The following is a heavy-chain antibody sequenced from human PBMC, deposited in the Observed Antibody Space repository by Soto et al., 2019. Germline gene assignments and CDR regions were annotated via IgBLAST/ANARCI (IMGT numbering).Heavy chain of an antibody. V-gene: IGHV1-69*13. D-gene: IGHD1-20*01. CDR3: ARHVYPASGMDV. CDR1: GGTFSSYA. CDR2: IIPIFGTA. Sequence: GASVKVSCKASGGTFSSYAISWVRQAPGQGLEWMGGIIPIFGTANYAQKFQGRVTITADESTSTAYMELSSLRSEDTAVYYCARHVYPASGMDVWGQGTTVTVSS. J-gene: IGHJ6*02.